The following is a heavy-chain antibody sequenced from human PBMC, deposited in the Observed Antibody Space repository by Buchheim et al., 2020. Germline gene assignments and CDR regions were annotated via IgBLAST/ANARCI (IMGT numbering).Heavy chain of an antibody. CDR1: GFTFSSYG. CDR3: ARAGGGILDYFDY. CDR2: IWYDGSNK. V-gene: IGHV3-33*01. D-gene: IGHD3-16*02. J-gene: IGHJ4*02. Sequence: QVQLVESGGGVVQPGRSLRLSCAASGFTFSSYGMHWVRQAPGKGLEWVAVIWYDGSNKYYADSVKGRFTISRDNSKKTLDLQMNSLRAEDTAVYYCARAGGGILDYFDYWGQGTL.